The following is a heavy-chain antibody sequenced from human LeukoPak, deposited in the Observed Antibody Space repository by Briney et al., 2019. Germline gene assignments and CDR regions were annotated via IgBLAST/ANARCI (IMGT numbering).Heavy chain of an antibody. CDR3: ARDSSLVPAVLFY. CDR1: GPSTSSYY. Sequence: SETLSLICTDSGPSTSSYYWTWIRQPPGKGLEWLGHIYYTGTTTYNPSLNRRVTISRDTSKNHCSLKLTSVTPADTAVYYCARDSSLVPAVLFYWGQGTLVIVSS. CDR2: IYYTGTT. D-gene: IGHD2-2*01. V-gene: IGHV4-59*01. J-gene: IGHJ4*02.